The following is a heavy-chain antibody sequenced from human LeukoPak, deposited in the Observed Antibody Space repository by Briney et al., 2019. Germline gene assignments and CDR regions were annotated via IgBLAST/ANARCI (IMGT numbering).Heavy chain of an antibody. CDR1: GFTLSTYW. Sequence: GGSLRLSCAASGFTLSTYWMTWVRQAPGKGLEWVAIIKPDGSEKYYVDSVKGRFTISRDNAENSLFLQMNGLRPEDTAVFYCARGQYTDGLSYWGQGTLVTVSS. D-gene: IGHD5-24*01. J-gene: IGHJ4*02. CDR3: ARGQYTDGLSY. CDR2: IKPDGSEK. V-gene: IGHV3-7*03.